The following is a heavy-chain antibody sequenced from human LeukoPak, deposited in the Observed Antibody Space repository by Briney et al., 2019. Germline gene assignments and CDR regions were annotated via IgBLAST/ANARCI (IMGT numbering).Heavy chain of an antibody. Sequence: SETLSLTCTVSGGSISSSSYYWGWIRQPPGKGLEWIGSIYYSGSTYYNPSLKSRVTISVDTSKNQFSLKLSSVTAADTAVYYCARHTSSFDYWGQGTLVTVSS. CDR2: IYYSGST. J-gene: IGHJ4*02. CDR3: ARHTSSFDY. CDR1: GGSISSSSYY. V-gene: IGHV4-39*01.